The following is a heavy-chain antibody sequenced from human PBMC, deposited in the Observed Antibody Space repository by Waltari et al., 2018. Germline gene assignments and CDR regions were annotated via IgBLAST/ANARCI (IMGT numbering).Heavy chain of an antibody. CDR3: ASRTYCSGGSCFDY. Sequence: EVQLVESGGGLVQPGGSLRISCAASGFTFSSYWMHWVRQAPGKGLVWVSRINSDGSSTSYADSVKGRFTISRDNAKNTLYLQMNSLRAEDTAVYYCASRTYCSGGSCFDYWGQGTLVTVSS. V-gene: IGHV3-74*01. CDR2: INSDGSST. D-gene: IGHD2-15*01. J-gene: IGHJ4*02. CDR1: GFTFSSYW.